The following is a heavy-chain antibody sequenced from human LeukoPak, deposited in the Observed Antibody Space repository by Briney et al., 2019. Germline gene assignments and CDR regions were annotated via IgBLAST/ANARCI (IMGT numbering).Heavy chain of an antibody. CDR3: AGTEWNYAR. CDR1: GGSISSYY. J-gene: IGHJ4*02. D-gene: IGHD1-7*01. CDR2: IHYSGNT. Sequence: PSETLSLTCTVSGGSISSYYWSWMRQPPGKGLEWIGYIHYSGNTNYNPSLKSRVTISLDTSRTQFSLKLTSVTAADTAVYYCAGTEWNYARWGQGILVTVSS. V-gene: IGHV4-59*08.